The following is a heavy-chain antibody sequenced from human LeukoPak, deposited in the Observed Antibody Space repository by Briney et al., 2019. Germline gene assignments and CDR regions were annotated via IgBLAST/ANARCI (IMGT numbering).Heavy chain of an antibody. CDR2: IRSKAYGGTT. V-gene: IGHV3-49*04. Sequence: GGSLRLSCTASGFTFGDYAMSWVRQAPGKGLEWVGFIRSKAYGGTTEYAASVKGIFTISRDDSKSIAYLQMNSLKTEDTAVYYCTREVRGYYYDSSGYSILDWGQGTLVTVSS. CDR3: TREVRGYYYDSSGYSILD. D-gene: IGHD3-22*01. J-gene: IGHJ4*02. CDR1: GFTFGDYA.